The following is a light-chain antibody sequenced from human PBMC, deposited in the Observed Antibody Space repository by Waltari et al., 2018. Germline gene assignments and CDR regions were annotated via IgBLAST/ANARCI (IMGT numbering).Light chain of an antibody. CDR2: KDN. Sequence: YELTQAPSMSVSPGQAARITCSGDALPKQFAHWYQQKPGQPPLLVIYKDNGRPSGVPDRFSGSSSGTTVTLTINGVQPDDEADYYCQSADFSGRYVVFGGGTKLTVL. CDR3: QSADFSGRYVV. J-gene: IGLJ2*01. V-gene: IGLV3-25*03. CDR1: ALPKQF.